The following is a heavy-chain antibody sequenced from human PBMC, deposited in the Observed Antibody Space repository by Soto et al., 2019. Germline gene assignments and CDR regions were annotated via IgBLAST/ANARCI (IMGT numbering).Heavy chain of an antibody. V-gene: IGHV4-34*01. CDR2: INHSGST. D-gene: IGHD3-16*02. CDR3: AIGFPPDLGELSPFDH. CDR1: GGSFSGYY. J-gene: IGHJ4*02. Sequence: TSETLSLTCAVYGGSFSGYYWSWIRQPPGKGLEWIGEINHSGSTNYNPSLKSRATISVDTSTSTAYMELRSLRSDDTAVYYCAIGFPPDLGELSPFDHWGQGTLVTVSS.